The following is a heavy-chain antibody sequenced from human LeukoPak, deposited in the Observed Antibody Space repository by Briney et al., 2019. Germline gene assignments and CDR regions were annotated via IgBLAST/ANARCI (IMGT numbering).Heavy chain of an antibody. J-gene: IGHJ6*02. CDR1: GGSISSYY. CDR3: ARDRTGNYYDSSGYFDYYYYGMDV. CDR2: IYTSGST. V-gene: IGHV4-4*07. Sequence: SETLSLTCTVSGGSISSYYWSWIRQPAGKGLEWIGRIYTSGSTNYNPSLKSRVTMSVDTSKNQFSLKLSSVTAADTAVYYCARDRTGNYYDSSGYFDYYYYGMDVWGQGTTVTVSS. D-gene: IGHD3-22*01.